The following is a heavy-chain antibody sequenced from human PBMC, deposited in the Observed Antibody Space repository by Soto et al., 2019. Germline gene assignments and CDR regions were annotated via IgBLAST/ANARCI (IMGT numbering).Heavy chain of an antibody. Sequence: EVQLVESGGGLVKPGGSLRLSCAASGFTFSNAWMNWVRQAPGKGLEWVGGIKSKTDGGTTDYAAPVKGRFTISRDDTKNTLYLQMNSLKTEDTAVYYCTTGLFDDSSGYYYDGMDVWGQGTPVTVSS. CDR3: TTGLFDDSSGYYYDGMDV. CDR2: IKSKTDGGTT. CDR1: GFTFSNAW. D-gene: IGHD3-22*01. J-gene: IGHJ6*02. V-gene: IGHV3-15*07.